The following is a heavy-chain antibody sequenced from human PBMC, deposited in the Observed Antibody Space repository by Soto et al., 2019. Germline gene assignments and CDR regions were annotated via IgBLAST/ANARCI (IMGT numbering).Heavy chain of an antibody. CDR3: ARVVPAAMYYYYGMDV. J-gene: IGHJ6*02. CDR2: LSYDGSNK. CDR1: GFTFSTYA. D-gene: IGHD2-2*01. V-gene: IGHV3-30*03. Sequence: QVQLVESGGGVVQPGRSLRLSCAASGFTFSTYAMHWVRQAPGKGLEWVAVLSYDGSNKYYADSVKGRFTISRDNSKHTLYLQMNSLRAEDTAVYYCARVVPAAMYYYYGMDVWGQGTTVTVSS.